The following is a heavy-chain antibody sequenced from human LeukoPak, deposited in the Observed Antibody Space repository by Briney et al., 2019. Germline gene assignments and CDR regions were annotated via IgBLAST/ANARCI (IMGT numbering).Heavy chain of an antibody. CDR2: INHSGST. CDR1: GGSISSSTYY. J-gene: IGHJ4*02. V-gene: IGHV4-39*07. CDR3: AREQPYFDY. D-gene: IGHD6-13*01. Sequence: PSETLSLTCNVSGGSISSSTYYWGWIRQPPGKGLEWIGEINHSGSTNYNPSLKSRVTISVDTSKNQFSLKLSSVTAADTAVYYCAREQPYFDYWGQGTLVTVSS.